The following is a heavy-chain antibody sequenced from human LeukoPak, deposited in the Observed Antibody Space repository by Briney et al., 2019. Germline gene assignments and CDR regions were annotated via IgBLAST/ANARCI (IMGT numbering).Heavy chain of an antibody. D-gene: IGHD6-13*01. V-gene: IGHV4-59*01. Sequence: TSETLSLTCTVSGGSISSYYWSWIRQPPGKGLEWIGYIYYSGSTNYNPSLKSRVTISVDTSKNQFSLKLSSVTAADTAVYYCARDSGYSSSLGYYYGMDVWGQGTTVTVSS. J-gene: IGHJ6*02. CDR3: ARDSGYSSSLGYYYGMDV. CDR1: GGSISSYY. CDR2: IYYSGST.